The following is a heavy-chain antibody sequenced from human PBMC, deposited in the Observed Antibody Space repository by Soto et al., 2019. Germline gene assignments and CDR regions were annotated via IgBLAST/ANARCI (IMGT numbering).Heavy chain of an antibody. J-gene: IGHJ4*02. CDR1: GFTFSDHY. Sequence: EVRLVESGGGLVQPGGSLRLSCEVSGFTFSDHYMDWVRQAPGKGLEWVGRIRHKARGYTTEYAASVMVRFTVSRDYSKPSLFLQIITLRTEDTAVYSCARDLAGASGGEYCDYWGQGTLVTVSS. D-gene: IGHD3-16*01. V-gene: IGHV3-72*01. CDR2: IRHKARGYTT. CDR3: ARDLAGASGGEYCDY.